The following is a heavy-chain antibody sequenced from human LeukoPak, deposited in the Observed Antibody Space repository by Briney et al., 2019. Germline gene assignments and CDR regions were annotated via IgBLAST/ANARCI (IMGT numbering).Heavy chain of an antibody. Sequence: ASVKVSCKASGYTFTSYYMHWVRQAPGQGLEWMGIINPSGGSTSYAQKFQGRVTMTRDTSTSTVYMELSSLRSEDTAVYYCARGVAARPRISWHFDLWGRGTLVTVSS. V-gene: IGHV1-46*01. J-gene: IGHJ2*01. CDR2: INPSGGST. D-gene: IGHD6-6*01. CDR3: ARGVAARPRISWHFDL. CDR1: GYTFTSYY.